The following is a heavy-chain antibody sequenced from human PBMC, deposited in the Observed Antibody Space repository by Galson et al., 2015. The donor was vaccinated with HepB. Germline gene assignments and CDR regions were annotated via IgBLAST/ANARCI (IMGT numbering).Heavy chain of an antibody. CDR1: GFTFGDYA. V-gene: IGHV3-49*03. Sequence: SLRLSCAASGFTFGDYAMSWFRQAPGKGLEWVGFIRSKAYGGTTEYAASVKGRFTISRDDSKSIAYLQMNSLKTEDTAVYYCTRVRSRGWPYYFDYWGQGTLVTVSS. CDR3: TRVRSRGWPYYFDY. CDR2: IRSKAYGGTT. D-gene: IGHD6-19*01. J-gene: IGHJ4*02.